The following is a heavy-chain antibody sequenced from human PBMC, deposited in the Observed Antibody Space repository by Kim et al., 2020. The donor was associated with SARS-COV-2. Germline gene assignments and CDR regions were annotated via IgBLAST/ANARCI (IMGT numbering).Heavy chain of an antibody. CDR1: GFTFSSYG. CDR3: ARANYGDYVPTAFDI. D-gene: IGHD4-17*01. V-gene: IGHV3-33*01. Sequence: GGSLRLSCAASGFTFSSYGMHWVRQAPGKGLEWVAVIWYDGSNKYYADSVKGRFTISRDNSKNTLYLQMNSLRAEDTAVYYCARANYGDYVPTAFDIWGQGTMVTVSS. CDR2: IWYDGSNK. J-gene: IGHJ3*02.